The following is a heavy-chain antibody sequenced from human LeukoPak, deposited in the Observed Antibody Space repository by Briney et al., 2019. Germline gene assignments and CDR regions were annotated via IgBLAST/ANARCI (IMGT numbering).Heavy chain of an antibody. CDR2: VYYSGNT. J-gene: IGHJ5*02. CDR1: GGSISSSGSY. V-gene: IGHV4-39*07. D-gene: IGHD6-6*01. CDR3: ARVMAARREDLNWFDP. Sequence: TSETLSLTCAVSGGSISSSGSYWGWIRQPPGKGLEWIGSVYYSGNTYNPSLKSRVTISVDTSKNQFSLNLTSVNAADTAIYYCARVMAARREDLNWFDPWGQGTLVTVSS.